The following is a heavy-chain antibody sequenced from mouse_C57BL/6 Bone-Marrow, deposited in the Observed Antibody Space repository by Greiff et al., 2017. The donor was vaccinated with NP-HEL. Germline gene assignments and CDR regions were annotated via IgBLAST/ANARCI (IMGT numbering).Heavy chain of an antibody. J-gene: IGHJ1*03. V-gene: IGHV3-8*01. Sequence: EVKLMESGPGLAKPSQTLSLTCSVTGYSITSDYWNWIRKFPGNKLEYMGYISYSGSTYYNPSLKSRISITRDTSKNQHYLQLNSVTAEATATSYCARYEPYDYDREGDWYFEVWGTGTTVTVSS. CDR3: ARYEPYDYDREGDWYFEV. CDR1: GYSITSDY. CDR2: ISYSGST. D-gene: IGHD2-4*01.